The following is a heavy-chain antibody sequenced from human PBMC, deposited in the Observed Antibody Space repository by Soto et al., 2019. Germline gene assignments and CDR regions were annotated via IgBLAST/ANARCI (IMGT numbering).Heavy chain of an antibody. Sequence: EVQLLESGGGLVQPGGSLRLSCAASGFTFSTYAMSWVRQAPGKGLEWVSGMSGSGGSTYYADSVKVRFTISRDNSKNTLYLQMISLRAEDTAVYYCMILYSYGSGSYYKWGQGTLVTVSS. CDR1: GFTFSTYA. CDR3: MILYSYGSGSYYK. D-gene: IGHD3-10*01. V-gene: IGHV3-23*01. CDR2: MSGSGGST. J-gene: IGHJ4*02.